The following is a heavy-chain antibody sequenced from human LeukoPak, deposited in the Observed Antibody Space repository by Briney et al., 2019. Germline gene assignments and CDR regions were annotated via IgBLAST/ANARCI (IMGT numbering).Heavy chain of an antibody. CDR3: ARSSGSYWIFDC. V-gene: IGHV1-2*02. CDR1: GYTFTGYY. J-gene: IGHJ4*02. CDR2: INPNSGGT. Sequence: ASVKVSCKASGYTFTGYYMHWVRQAPGQGPEWMGWINPNSGGTNDAQKFQGRVTMTRDTSISTAYMELSRLRSDDTAVYYCARSSGSYWIFDCWGQGTLVSVSS. D-gene: IGHD1-26*01.